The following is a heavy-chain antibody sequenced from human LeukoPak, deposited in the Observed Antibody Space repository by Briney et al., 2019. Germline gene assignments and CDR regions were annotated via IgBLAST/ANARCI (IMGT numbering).Heavy chain of an antibody. D-gene: IGHD2-8*01. J-gene: IGHJ4*02. CDR2: FYLGDSDP. V-gene: IGHV5-51*01. CDR3: SCLARRVYVEYYFDY. Sequence: GESLKISCKGPGYNFTNYWIAWVRQIPGKGPEWMGTFYLGDSDPRYSPSFQGQVPMSADKSITTAYLQWSSLKGSDTAMYYCSCLARRVYVEYYFDYWGQGTLVTVSS. CDR1: GYNFTNYW.